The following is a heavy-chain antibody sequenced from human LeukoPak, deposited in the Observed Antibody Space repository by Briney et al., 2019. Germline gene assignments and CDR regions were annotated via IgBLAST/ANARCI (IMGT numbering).Heavy chain of an antibody. D-gene: IGHD5-24*01. J-gene: IGHJ4*02. CDR3: ARSKRWLQWRSSDFDY. Sequence: SETLSLTCTVSGGSISSYYWSWIRQPPGKGLEWIGYIYYSGSTNYNPSLKSRVTISVDTSKNQFSLKLSSVTAADTAVYYCARSKRWLQWRSSDFDYWGQGTLVTVSS. V-gene: IGHV4-59*01. CDR1: GGSISSYY. CDR2: IYYSGST.